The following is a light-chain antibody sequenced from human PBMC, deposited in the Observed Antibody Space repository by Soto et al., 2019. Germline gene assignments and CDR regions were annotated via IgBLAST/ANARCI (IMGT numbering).Light chain of an antibody. J-gene: IGKJ1*01. CDR1: QSVSSY. CDR3: QQHSHGPPWT. CDR2: GAS. V-gene: IGKV3-11*01. Sequence: PATLSVSPGERATLSCRASQSVSSYLAWYQQKPGQAPRLLIHGASNRATGIPDRFSGSGSGTDFTLTISNLEPEDFAVYYCQQHSHGPPWTFGQGTKVDI.